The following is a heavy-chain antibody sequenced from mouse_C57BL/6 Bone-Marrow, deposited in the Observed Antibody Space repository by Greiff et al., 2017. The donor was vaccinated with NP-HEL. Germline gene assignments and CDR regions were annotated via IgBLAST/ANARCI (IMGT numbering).Heavy chain of an antibody. CDR3: AREITTVSYAMDY. Sequence: EVQLQQSGPELVKPGASVKISCKASGYTFTDYYMNWVKQSHGKSLEWIGDINPNNGGTSYNQKFKGKATLTVDKSSSTAYMELRSLTSEDSAVYYCAREITTVSYAMDYGGQGTSVTVSS. V-gene: IGHV1-26*01. D-gene: IGHD1-1*01. CDR1: GYTFTDYY. J-gene: IGHJ4*01. CDR2: INPNNGGT.